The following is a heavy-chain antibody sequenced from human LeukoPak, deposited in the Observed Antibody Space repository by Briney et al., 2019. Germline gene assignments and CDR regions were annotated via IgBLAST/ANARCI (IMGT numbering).Heavy chain of an antibody. CDR3: AKHLYYDSGAYHTLSSFDY. J-gene: IGHJ4*02. CDR2: INSDGTTI. D-gene: IGHD3-22*01. CDR1: GFTFSTSW. V-gene: IGHV3-74*01. Sequence: GGSLRLSCAASGFTFSTSWMHWVRQAPGKGLVWVSRINSDGTTIDYADSVKGRFTISRDNSKNTLYVQMNSLRAEDTAVYYCAKHLYYDSGAYHTLSSFDYWGQGTLVTVSS.